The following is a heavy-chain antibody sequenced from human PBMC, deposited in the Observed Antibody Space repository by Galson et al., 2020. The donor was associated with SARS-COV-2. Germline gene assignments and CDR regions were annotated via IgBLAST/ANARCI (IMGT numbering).Heavy chain of an antibody. V-gene: IGHV1-2*02. CDR1: GDTSYHFF. CDR3: ARVQGRDTHWLDP. Sequence: ASVKVSCKAPGDTSYHFFVHWVRQAPGQGLEWMGCLQPHSGETIYGQKFQGRVTMTRDTSIATDFMELTSLRSDDTATYFCARVQGRDTHWLDPWGQGTLVTVSS. J-gene: IGHJ5*02. D-gene: IGHD2-21*02. CDR2: LQPHSGET.